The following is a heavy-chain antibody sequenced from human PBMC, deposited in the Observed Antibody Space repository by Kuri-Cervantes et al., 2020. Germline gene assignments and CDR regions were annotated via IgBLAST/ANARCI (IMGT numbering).Heavy chain of an antibody. CDR2: IYYSGST. CDR3: ARVTSFLEWLLSYFDY. J-gene: IGHJ4*02. D-gene: IGHD3-3*01. CDR1: GGSISSGDYY. Sequence: LRLSCTVSGGSISSGDYYWSWIRQPPGKGLEWIGYIYYSGSTYYNPSLKSRVTISVDTSKNQFSLKLSSVTAADTAVYYCARVTSFLEWLLSYFDYWGQGTLVTVSS. V-gene: IGHV4-30-4*01.